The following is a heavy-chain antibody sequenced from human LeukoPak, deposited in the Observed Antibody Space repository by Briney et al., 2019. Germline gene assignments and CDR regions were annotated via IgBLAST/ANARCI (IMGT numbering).Heavy chain of an antibody. CDR2: IWYDGSNK. J-gene: IGHJ2*01. CDR1: GFTFSSYG. V-gene: IGHV3-33*01. Sequence: GGSLGLSCAASGFTFSSYGMHWVRQAPGKGLEWVAVIWYDGSNKYYPDSVQGRLTISRDNSKNTLYLQVNSLRAEDTAVYYCARDRSMSGWYIDLWGRGTLVTVSS. CDR3: ARDRSMSGWYIDL. D-gene: IGHD2/OR15-2a*01.